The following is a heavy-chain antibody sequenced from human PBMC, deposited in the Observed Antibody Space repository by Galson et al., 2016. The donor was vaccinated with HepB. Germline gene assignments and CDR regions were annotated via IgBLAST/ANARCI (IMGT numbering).Heavy chain of an antibody. CDR3: ARAGISVACQGRAFDR. CDR2: ISVYNGNT. D-gene: IGHD6-19*01. V-gene: IGHV1-18*01. CDR1: GYTFNTFG. J-gene: IGHJ3*02. Sequence: SVKVSCKASGYTFNTFGINWVRQAPGQGLEWMGWISVYNGNTNYVQKLQGRVTMTTDTSTSTAYMELRSLTSDDTAVYYCARAGISVACQGRAFDRWGQGITVTVSS.